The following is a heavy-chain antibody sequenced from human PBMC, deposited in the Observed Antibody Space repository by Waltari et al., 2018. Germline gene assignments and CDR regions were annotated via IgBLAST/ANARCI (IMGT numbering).Heavy chain of an antibody. CDR1: GFIFSGSP. V-gene: IGHV3-73*02. Sequence: EVQLVESGGGLVQPGGSLKLSCAASGFIFSGSPIHWVRQASGKVLEWVGRIGNQGNTYATVYTESVKGRFTISRDDSKNTAYLQMNSLKIEDTAFYYCTRSPGFGPWGQGTLVTVSS. CDR2: IGNQGNTYAT. J-gene: IGHJ5*02. CDR3: TRSPGFGP.